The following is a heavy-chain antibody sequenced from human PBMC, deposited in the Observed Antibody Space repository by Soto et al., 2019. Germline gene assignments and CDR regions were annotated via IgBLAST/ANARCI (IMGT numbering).Heavy chain of an antibody. Sequence: QVTLKESGPVLVKPTETLTLTCTVSGFSLSNARMGVSWIRQPPGKALEWLAHIFSNDEKSYSTSLRASLTIXKDTSKGQVVLTMTNVDPVDTATYYCTRGRGCSYGPYDFDYWGQGTLVIVSS. CDR2: IFSNDEK. D-gene: IGHD5-18*01. CDR3: TRGRGCSYGPYDFDY. V-gene: IGHV2-26*01. J-gene: IGHJ4*02. CDR1: GFSLSNARMG.